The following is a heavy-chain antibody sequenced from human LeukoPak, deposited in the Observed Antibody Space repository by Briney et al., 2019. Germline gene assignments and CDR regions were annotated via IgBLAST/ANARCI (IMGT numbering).Heavy chain of an antibody. CDR1: GYTFISYG. D-gene: IGHD6-13*01. Sequence: SVKVSCKASGYTFISYGISWVRQAPGQGLEWMGGIIPIFGTANYAQKFQGRVTITADESTSTAYMELSSLRSEDTAVYYCARDYGSSWYTWGQGTPVTVTS. CDR2: IIPIFGTA. V-gene: IGHV1-69*13. CDR3: ARDYGSSWYT. J-gene: IGHJ5*02.